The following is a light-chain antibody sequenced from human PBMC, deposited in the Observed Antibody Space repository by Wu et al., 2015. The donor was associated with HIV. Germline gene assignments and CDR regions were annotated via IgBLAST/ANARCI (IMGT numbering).Light chain of an antibody. Sequence: EIVLTQSPDTLSLSPGERATLSCRASQSVSSYLAWYQHKPGQAPRLLIYDASDRATGISARFSGSGSGTEFTLTISSLEPEDFAFYYCQHRFNWPLIFGQGTRLE. CDR1: QSVSSY. CDR3: QHRFNWPLI. V-gene: IGKV3-11*01. CDR2: DAS. J-gene: IGKJ5*01.